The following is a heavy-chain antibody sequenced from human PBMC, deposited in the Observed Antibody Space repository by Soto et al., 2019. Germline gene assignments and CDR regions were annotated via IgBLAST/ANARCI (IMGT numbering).Heavy chain of an antibody. CDR1: GFSLSTSGVG. Sequence: QITLKESGPTLVKPTQTLTLTCTFSGFSLSTSGVGGGWLRQPPGKALEWLALIYWDDDKPYSPSLKSRLTITKHTSKNRVVVTMTMMDPVDTATYYCAHSYLLTRGVRDGDYFDYWGQGTLVTVSS. V-gene: IGHV2-5*02. CDR2: IYWDDDK. CDR3: AHSYLLTRGVRDGDYFDY. J-gene: IGHJ4*02. D-gene: IGHD4-17*01.